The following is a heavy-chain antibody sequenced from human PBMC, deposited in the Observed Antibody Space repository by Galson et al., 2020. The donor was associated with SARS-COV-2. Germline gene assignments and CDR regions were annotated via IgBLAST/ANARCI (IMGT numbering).Heavy chain of an antibody. CDR1: GFTFREYT. V-gene: IGHV3-43*01. J-gene: IGHJ4*02. CDR3: ARSAAAAGIGFGRPFFDY. D-gene: IGHD6-13*01. Sequence: GGSLRLSCAASGFTFREYTMHWVRQAPVEALAWVSLITWDGGTTYSADSVRGRFTISRDNSKNSLYLQLTSLRTEDNALYYCARSAAAAGIGFGRPFFDYWGQGTLVPVSS. CDR2: ITWDGGTT.